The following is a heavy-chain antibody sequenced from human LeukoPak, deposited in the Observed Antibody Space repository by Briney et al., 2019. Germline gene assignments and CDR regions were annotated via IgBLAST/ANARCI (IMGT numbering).Heavy chain of an antibody. Sequence: ASVKVSCKASGYTFISYGISWVRQAPGQGLEWMGWISTYNGNTNYAQKFQGRVTMTTDTSTSTAYMELRSLRSDDTAVYYCARDPDISTNWFDPWGQATLVTVSS. J-gene: IGHJ5*02. CDR2: ISTYNGNT. CDR3: ARDPDISTNWFDP. V-gene: IGHV1-18*01. D-gene: IGHD3-9*01. CDR1: GYTFISYG.